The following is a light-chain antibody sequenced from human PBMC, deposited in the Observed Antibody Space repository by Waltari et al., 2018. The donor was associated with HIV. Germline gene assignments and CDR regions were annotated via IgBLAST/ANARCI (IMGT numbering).Light chain of an antibody. CDR2: LGS. CDR1: QSLLHSNGYNY. Sequence: IVLTQSPLSLPVTPGEPASIPCRSSQSLLHSNGYNYLDWYLQKPGQSPQLLIYLGSNRASGVPDRFSGSGSGTDFTLKISRVEAEDVGVYYCMQALQTQYTFGQGTKLEIK. CDR3: MQALQTQYT. V-gene: IGKV2-28*01. J-gene: IGKJ2*01.